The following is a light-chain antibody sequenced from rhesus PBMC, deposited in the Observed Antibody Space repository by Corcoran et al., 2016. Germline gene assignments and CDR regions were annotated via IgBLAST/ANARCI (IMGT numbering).Light chain of an antibody. CDR2: KAS. V-gene: IGKV1-22*01. Sequence: DIQMTQSQSSLSASVGDTVTITCRASQSISSWLDWYQQKPGKAPKLLVYKASSFQSGVPSRFRGSGSGTDFTLTISSLQPEDFATYYCLQYSRSPWTFGQGTKVEIK. CDR3: LQYSRSPWT. CDR1: QSISSW. J-gene: IGKJ1*01.